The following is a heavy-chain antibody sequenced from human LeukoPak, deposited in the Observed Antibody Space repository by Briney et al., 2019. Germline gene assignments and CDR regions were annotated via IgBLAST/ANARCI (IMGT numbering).Heavy chain of an antibody. D-gene: IGHD3-10*01. Sequence: GGSLSLSCAASGFTFSNYGMHLLRQAPDKVLEWVAFIWYDGNTKYHAYSVKGRLTISRDSSKNTLYLQMSSLRAEDTAVYYCAKDPLLYGSGSYYFDYWGQGTLVTVSS. J-gene: IGHJ4*02. CDR1: GFTFSNYG. CDR3: AKDPLLYGSGSYYFDY. V-gene: IGHV3-30*02. CDR2: IWYDGNTK.